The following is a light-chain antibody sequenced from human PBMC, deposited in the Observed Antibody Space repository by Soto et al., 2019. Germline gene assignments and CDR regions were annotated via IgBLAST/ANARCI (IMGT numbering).Light chain of an antibody. V-gene: IGLV2-8*01. CDR2: AVS. J-gene: IGLJ1*01. Sequence: QSALTQPPSASGAPGQSVTISCIGTSSDVGVYDYVSWYQQHPGKAPKLIISAVSKRPSGFPDRFSGSKSGNTASLTVSGLQAEDEADYYCTSYAGNNNFCVFGTGTKLTVL. CDR1: SSDVGVYDY. CDR3: TSYAGNNNFCV.